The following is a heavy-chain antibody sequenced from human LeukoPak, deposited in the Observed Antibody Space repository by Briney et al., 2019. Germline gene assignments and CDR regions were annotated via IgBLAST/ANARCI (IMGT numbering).Heavy chain of an antibody. V-gene: IGHV4-4*02. CDR3: ARTVDYGDYTGDY. CDR2: IYHSGST. D-gene: IGHD4-17*01. Sequence: SETLSLTCTVSGGSISSSNWWSWVRQPPGKGLEWIGEIYHSGSTNYNPSLKSRVTISVDKSKNQFSLKLSSVTAADTAVYYCARTVDYGDYTGDYWGQGTLVTVSS. CDR1: GGSISSSNW. J-gene: IGHJ4*02.